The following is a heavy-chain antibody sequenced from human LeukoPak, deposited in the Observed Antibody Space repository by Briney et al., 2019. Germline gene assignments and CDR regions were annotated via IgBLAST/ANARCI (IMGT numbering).Heavy chain of an antibody. D-gene: IGHD2-15*01. J-gene: IGHJ4*02. V-gene: IGHV3-74*01. CDR3: AGESCSAGSCYGLDY. CDR1: GFTFSSYL. Sequence: GGSLRLSCAASGFTFSSYLMHWVRQAPGKGLVWVSRINSDGSTTIYADSVKGRFTISRDNAKNTLYLQMNSLRAEDTAVYYCAGESCSAGSCYGLDYWGQGTLVTVSS. CDR2: INSDGSTT.